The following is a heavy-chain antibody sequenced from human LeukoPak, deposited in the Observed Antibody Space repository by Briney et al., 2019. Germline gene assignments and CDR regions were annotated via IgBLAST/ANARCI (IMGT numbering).Heavy chain of an antibody. D-gene: IGHD3-22*01. Sequence: ASVKVSCKASGYTFTSYGISWVRQAPGQGLEWMGWISAYNGNTNYAQKLQGRVTMTTDTSTSTAYMELRSLRSDDTAVYYCARDRTLDYYDRSGSPYASDIWGQGPMVTVSS. CDR3: ARDRTLDYYDRSGSPYASDI. CDR2: ISAYNGNT. CDR1: GYTFTSYG. J-gene: IGHJ3*02. V-gene: IGHV1-18*01.